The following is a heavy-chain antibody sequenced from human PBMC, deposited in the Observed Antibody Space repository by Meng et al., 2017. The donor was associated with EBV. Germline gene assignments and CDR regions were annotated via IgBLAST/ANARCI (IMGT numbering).Heavy chain of an antibody. CDR1: GSPVTSYA. J-gene: IGHJ5*02. CDR3: ARRGGVADWFDP. D-gene: IGHD2-15*01. V-gene: IGHV1-3*01. Sequence: SGVGVKRPGDSVTVSCKDSGSPVTSYAMHWVRQAPGQRLEWMGWINAGNGNTKYSQKFQGRVTITRDTSASTAYMELSSLRSEDTAVYYCARRGGVADWFDPWGQGTLVTVSS. CDR2: INAGNGNT.